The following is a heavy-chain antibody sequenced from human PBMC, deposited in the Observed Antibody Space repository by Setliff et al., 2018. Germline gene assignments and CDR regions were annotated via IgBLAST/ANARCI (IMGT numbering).Heavy chain of an antibody. V-gene: IGHV4-4*07. D-gene: IGHD5-12*01. Sequence: ASETLSLTCTVSGGSISSSYYWSWIRQPAGKGLEWIGRVYTSGGTNYNPSLKSRVTISLDTSKNQLSLKLTSVTAADTAVYYCARDQWVRSPPLYFSYGMDVWGLGTTGTVS. CDR3: ARDQWVRSPPLYFSYGMDV. CDR1: GGSISSSYY. CDR2: VYTSGGT. J-gene: IGHJ6*02.